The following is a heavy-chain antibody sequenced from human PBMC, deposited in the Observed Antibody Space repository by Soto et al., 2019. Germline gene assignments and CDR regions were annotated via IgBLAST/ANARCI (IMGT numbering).Heavy chain of an antibody. CDR3: ASSIAAAGTEDEYYFDY. CDR1: GGSISSSSYY. Sequence: SETLSLTCTVSGGSISSSSYYWGWIRQPPGKGLEWIGSIYYSGSTYYNPSLKSRVTISVDTSKNQFSLKLSSVTAADTAVYYCASSIAAAGTEDEYYFDYWGQGTLVTVSS. J-gene: IGHJ4*02. D-gene: IGHD6-13*01. V-gene: IGHV4-39*01. CDR2: IYYSGST.